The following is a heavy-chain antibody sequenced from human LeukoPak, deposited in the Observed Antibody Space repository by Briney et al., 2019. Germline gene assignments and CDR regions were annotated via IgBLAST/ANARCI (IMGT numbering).Heavy chain of an antibody. D-gene: IGHD5-12*01. J-gene: IGHJ4*02. CDR3: ARVFSGYDSVLDY. V-gene: IGHV3-48*03. Sequence: GGSLRLSCAASGLTFSSYEMNWVRQAPGKGLEWVSYISSSGSSIYYADSVKGRFTISRDNAKKSLYLQMNSLRAEDTAVYYCARVFSGYDSVLDYWGQGTLVTVSS. CDR1: GLTFSSYE. CDR2: ISSSGSSI.